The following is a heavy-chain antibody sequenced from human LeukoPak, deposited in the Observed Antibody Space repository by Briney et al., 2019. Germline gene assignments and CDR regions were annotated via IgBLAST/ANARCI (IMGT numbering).Heavy chain of an antibody. D-gene: IGHD3-22*01. CDR1: GITFSSFG. CDR3: ATYDSSGYYSVGEFVY. Sequence: GGSLRLSCVASGITFSSFGMHWVRQAPGKGLEWVSLISGDGGSTYYADSVKGRFTISRDNSKNSLYLQMNSLRTEDTALYYCATYDSSGYYSVGEFVYWGQGTLVTVSS. J-gene: IGHJ4*02. CDR2: ISGDGGST. V-gene: IGHV3-43*02.